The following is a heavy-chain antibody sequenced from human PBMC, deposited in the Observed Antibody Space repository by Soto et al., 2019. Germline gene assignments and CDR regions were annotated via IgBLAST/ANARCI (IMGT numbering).Heavy chain of an antibody. D-gene: IGHD3-10*01. J-gene: IGHJ4*02. CDR2: ISVSGGST. V-gene: IGHV3-23*01. CDR3: ARDLSGFGELSYYFDY. Sequence: EVQLLESGGGLVQPGGSLRLSCAASGFTFSSSAMSWVRQAPGKGLEWVSAISVSGGSTYYADSVKGRFTISRDNSKNTLYLQMNSLRAEDTAVYYCARDLSGFGELSYYFDYWGQGTLVTVSS. CDR1: GFTFSSSA.